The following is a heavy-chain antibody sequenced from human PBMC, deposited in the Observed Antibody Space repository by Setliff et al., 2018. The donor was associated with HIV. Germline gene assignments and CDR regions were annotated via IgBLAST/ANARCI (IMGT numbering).Heavy chain of an antibody. CDR3: AKGALASGNYVRVALDL. Sequence: PSETLSLTCAVYGGSFSGYYWSWVRQAPGKGLEWVSVITGSGGSTYYADSVKGRFSISRDNSKYTLNLQMNSLRAEDTAVYFCAKGALASGNYVRVALDLWGQGTMVTVSS. J-gene: IGHJ3*01. CDR1: GGSFSGYY. D-gene: IGHD1-26*01. CDR2: ITGSGGST. V-gene: IGHV3-23*01.